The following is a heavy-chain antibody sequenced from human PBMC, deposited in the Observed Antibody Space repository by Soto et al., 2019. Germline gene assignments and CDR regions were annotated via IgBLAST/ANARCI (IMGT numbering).Heavy chain of an antibody. CDR2: IYWDDDK. V-gene: IGHV2-5*02. Sequence: QITLKESGPTLVKPTQTLTLTCTFSGFSLSTSGVGVGWIRQPPGKALEWLALIYWDDDKRYSPSLKSRLTITKDTSKNQVVLTMTNRDPVDTATYYCAHRSMRQQLVLFDYWGQGTLVTVSS. CDR1: GFSLSTSGVG. J-gene: IGHJ4*02. D-gene: IGHD6-13*01. CDR3: AHRSMRQQLVLFDY.